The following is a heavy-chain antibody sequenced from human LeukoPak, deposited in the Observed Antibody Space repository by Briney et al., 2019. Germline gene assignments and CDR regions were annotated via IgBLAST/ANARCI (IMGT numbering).Heavy chain of an antibody. J-gene: IGHJ6*03. Sequence: GGSLRLSCAASGFTFSSYGMHWVRQAPGKGLEWVSGINWNGGRTGYADSVKGRFTISRDNAKNSLYLQMNSLRAEDTALYYCARGDAVTTARGGYYYYYMDVWGKGTTVTVSS. V-gene: IGHV3-20*04. CDR1: GFTFSSYG. CDR3: ARGDAVTTARGGYYYYYMDV. D-gene: IGHD4-17*01. CDR2: INWNGGRT.